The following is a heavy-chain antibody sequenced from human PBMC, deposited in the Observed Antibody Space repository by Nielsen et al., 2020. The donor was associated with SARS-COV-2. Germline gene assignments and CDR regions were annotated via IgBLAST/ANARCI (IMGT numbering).Heavy chain of an antibody. D-gene: IGHD2-2*01. CDR2: IYTSGST. CDR1: GGSISSSSYY. CDR3: ARDSLDCSSTSCHPLFDY. J-gene: IGHJ4*02. V-gene: IGHV4-61*02. Sequence: SETLSLTCTVSGGSISSSSYYWSWIRQPAGKGLEWIGRIYTSGSTNYNPSLKSRVTISVDTSKNQFSLKLSSVTAADTAVYYCARDSLDCSSTSCHPLFDYWGQGTLVTVSS.